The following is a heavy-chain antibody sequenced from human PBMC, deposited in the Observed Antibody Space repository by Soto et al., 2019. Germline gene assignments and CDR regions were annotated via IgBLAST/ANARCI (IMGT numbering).Heavy chain of an antibody. V-gene: IGHV3-30-3*01. Sequence: QVQLVESGGGVVQPGRSLRLSCAASGFTFSSYAMHWVRQAPGKGLEWVAVISYDGSNKYYADSVKGRFTISRDNSKNTLYLPMNSLRAEDTAVYYCARDFSRYGSGSYSLDYWGQGTLVTVSS. J-gene: IGHJ4*02. D-gene: IGHD3-10*01. CDR2: ISYDGSNK. CDR3: ARDFSRYGSGSYSLDY. CDR1: GFTFSSYA.